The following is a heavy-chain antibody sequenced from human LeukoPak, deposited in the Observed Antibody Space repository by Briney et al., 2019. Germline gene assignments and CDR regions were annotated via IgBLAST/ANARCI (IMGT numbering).Heavy chain of an antibody. D-gene: IGHD3-9*01. V-gene: IGHV7-4-1*02. CDR1: GYTFTSYA. J-gene: IGHJ4*02. Sequence: ASVKVSCKASGYTFTSYAINWVRQAPGQGLEWMGWINTNTGNPTYAQGFTGRFVFSLDTSVSTAYLQISSLKAEDTAVYYCTRGAKIDPLVADYWGQGTLVTVSS. CDR2: INTNTGNP. CDR3: TRGAKIDPLVADY.